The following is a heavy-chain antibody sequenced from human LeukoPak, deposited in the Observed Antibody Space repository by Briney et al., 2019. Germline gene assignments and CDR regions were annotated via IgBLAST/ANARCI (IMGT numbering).Heavy chain of an antibody. CDR2: IYYTGST. D-gene: IGHD6-13*01. CDR3: ARHYSRSWDWFDP. V-gene: IGHV4-61*03. J-gene: IGHJ5*02. CDR1: GDSVSSPTYY. Sequence: SETLSLTCTVSGDSVSSPTYYWSWIRQPPGKGLEWIGYIYYTGSTNYSPSLKSRVTISLDKSKNHFSLKLSSVTAADTAVYYCARHYSRSWDWFDPWGQGTLVIVSP.